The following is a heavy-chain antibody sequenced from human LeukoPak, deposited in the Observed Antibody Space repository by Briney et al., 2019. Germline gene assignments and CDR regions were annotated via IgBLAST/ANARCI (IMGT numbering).Heavy chain of an antibody. CDR3: ARQLWPLFDY. J-gene: IGHJ4*02. CDR1: GFTFSSYW. V-gene: IGHV3-74*01. CDR2: INNDGSIR. D-gene: IGHD5-18*01. Sequence: GGSLRLSCAASGFTFSSYWMHWVCQAPGKGLEWVSRINNDGSIRTYADSVKGRFTISRDNAKNTLYLQMNSLRAEDTAVYYCARQLWPLFDYWGQGTLVTVSS.